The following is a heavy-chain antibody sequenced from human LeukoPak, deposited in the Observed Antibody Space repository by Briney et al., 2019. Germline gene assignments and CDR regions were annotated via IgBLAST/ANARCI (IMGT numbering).Heavy chain of an antibody. Sequence: GGSLRLSCAASGFTFSDYYMSWIRQAPGEGLEWVSYISSSGSTIYYADSVKGRFTISRDNAKNSLYLQMNSLRAEDTAVYYCARDRRLWFGELFNPPHYMDVWGKGTTVTISS. CDR1: GFTFSDYY. V-gene: IGHV3-11*01. D-gene: IGHD3-10*01. CDR3: ARDRRLWFGELFNPPHYMDV. J-gene: IGHJ6*03. CDR2: ISSSGSTI.